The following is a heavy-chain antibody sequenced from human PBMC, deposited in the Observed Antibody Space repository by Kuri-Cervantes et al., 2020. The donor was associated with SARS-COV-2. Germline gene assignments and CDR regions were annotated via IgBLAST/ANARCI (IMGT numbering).Heavy chain of an antibody. D-gene: IGHD4-17*01. J-gene: IGHJ4*02. CDR2: ISSRDNII. V-gene: IGHV3-11*04. CDR3: ASFLEGQTVTTAGVFDY. Sequence: GGSLRLSCAASGFTFSAHYMTWIRQAPAKGLEWISYISSRDNIIYYADSVKGRFTISRDNSKNTLYLQMNSLRAEDTAVYYCASFLEGQTVTTAGVFDYWGQGTLVTVSS. CDR1: GFTFSAHY.